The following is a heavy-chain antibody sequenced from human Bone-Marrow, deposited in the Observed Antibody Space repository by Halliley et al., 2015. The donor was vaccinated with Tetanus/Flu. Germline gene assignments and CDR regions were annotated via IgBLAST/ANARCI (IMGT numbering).Heavy chain of an antibody. D-gene: IGHD3-16*01. V-gene: IGHV4-59*01. CDR3: ARDGGTNGLDV. J-gene: IGHJ6*02. Sequence: EWIGHIYYSGASNYNPSLKSRVTFSKNTPKNQFSLKVNSATAADTAVYYCARDGGTNGLDVWGQGITVTVSS. CDR2: IYYSGAS.